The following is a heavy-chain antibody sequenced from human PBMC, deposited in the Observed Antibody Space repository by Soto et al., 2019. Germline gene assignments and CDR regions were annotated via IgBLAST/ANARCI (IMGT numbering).Heavy chain of an antibody. J-gene: IGHJ6*02. V-gene: IGHV3-48*02. D-gene: IGHD6-6*01. Sequence: GGSLRLSCAASGFTFSSYSMNWVRQAPGKGLEWVSYISSSSSTIYYADSVKGRFNISRDNAKNSLYLQMNSLRDEDTAVYYCARVREYSSSSYYYYGMDVWGQGTTVTVSS. CDR1: GFTFSSYS. CDR2: ISSSSSTI. CDR3: ARVREYSSSSYYYYGMDV.